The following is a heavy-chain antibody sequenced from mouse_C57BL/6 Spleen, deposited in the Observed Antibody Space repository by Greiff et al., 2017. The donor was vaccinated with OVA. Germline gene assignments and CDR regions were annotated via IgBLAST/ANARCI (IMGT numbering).Heavy chain of an antibody. CDR1: GFTFSSYG. CDR2: ISSGGSYT. Sequence: EVHLVESGGDLVKPGGSLTLSCAASGFTFSSYGMSWVRQTPDKRLEWVATISSGGSYTYYPESVKGRFTISRDNAKNTLYLQMSRLKSEDTAMYYCARSEAMDDWGQGTSVTVSS. J-gene: IGHJ4*01. V-gene: IGHV5-6*01. CDR3: ARSEAMDD.